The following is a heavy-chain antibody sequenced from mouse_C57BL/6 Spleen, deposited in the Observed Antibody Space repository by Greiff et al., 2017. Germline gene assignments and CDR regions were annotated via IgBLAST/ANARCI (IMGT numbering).Heavy chain of an antibody. V-gene: IGHV1-63*01. CDR2: IYPGGGYT. CDR3: ANSGDSSDYEYFDY. CDR1: GYTFTNYW. Sequence: QVHVKQSGAELVRPGTSVKMSCKASGYTFTNYWIGWAKQRPGHGLEWIGEIYPGGGYTNYTEKFKGKATMTADKSSSTAYMQFSSLTSEDSAIYYGANSGDSSDYEYFDYWGQGTTLTVSA. D-gene: IGHD3-2*02. J-gene: IGHJ2*01.